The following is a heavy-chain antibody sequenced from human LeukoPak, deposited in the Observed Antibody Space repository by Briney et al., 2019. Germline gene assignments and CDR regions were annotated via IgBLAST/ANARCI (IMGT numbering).Heavy chain of an antibody. CDR3: TNLSEEYFDI. J-gene: IGHJ2*01. Sequence: ASETLSLTCTVSGGSIRSGSHLWSWIRQPAGKGLEWIGRIYVGGSTKYNPSLKSRVTISIDTSKNQFSLKLSSVTAADTAVYYCTNLSEEYFDIWGRGTLVTVSS. CDR2: IYVGGST. V-gene: IGHV4-61*02. CDR1: GGSIRSGSHL.